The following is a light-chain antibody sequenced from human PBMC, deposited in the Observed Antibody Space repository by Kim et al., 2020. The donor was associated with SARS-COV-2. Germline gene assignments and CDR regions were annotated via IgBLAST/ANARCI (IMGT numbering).Light chain of an antibody. Sequence: LSPGERATLSCRAGETIGNFLAWYQQRPGQAPRLLIYDASNRATGIPARFSGSGSGTDFTLTISSLEPEDFALYYCQQRSNWPPTFGQGTRLEIK. V-gene: IGKV3-11*01. CDR3: QQRSNWPPT. CDR2: DAS. J-gene: IGKJ5*01. CDR1: ETIGNF.